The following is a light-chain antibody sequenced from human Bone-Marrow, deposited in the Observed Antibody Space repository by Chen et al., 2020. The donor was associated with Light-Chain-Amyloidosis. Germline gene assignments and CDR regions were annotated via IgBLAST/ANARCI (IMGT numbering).Light chain of an antibody. J-gene: IGLJ3*02. V-gene: IGLV3-25*03. CDR3: QSTDSSDSTWV. CDR1: ALPKQH. Sequence: SYELTQPPSVSVSPGQTARITCSGDALPKQHAYWYQQKSGQAPVLVIYKDSERPSGIPERFSGSSSGTTVTLTISGGQAEDEADYYGQSTDSSDSTWVFGGGTKLTVL. CDR2: KDS.